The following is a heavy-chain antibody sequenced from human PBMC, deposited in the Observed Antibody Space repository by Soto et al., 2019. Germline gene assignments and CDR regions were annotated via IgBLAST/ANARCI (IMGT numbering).Heavy chain of an antibody. V-gene: IGHV1-69*06. Sequence: GASVRVSCKASGGTFSSYAISWVRQAPGQGLEWMGGIIPIFGTANYAQKFQGRVTITADKSTSTAYMELSSLRSEDTAVYYRARGYSSSWTWFDPWGQGTLVTVSS. D-gene: IGHD6-13*01. J-gene: IGHJ5*02. CDR3: ARGYSSSWTWFDP. CDR2: IIPIFGTA. CDR1: GGTFSSYA.